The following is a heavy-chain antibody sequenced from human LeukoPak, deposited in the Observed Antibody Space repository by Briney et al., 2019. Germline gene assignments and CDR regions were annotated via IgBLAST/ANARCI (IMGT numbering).Heavy chain of an antibody. CDR1: GYTFINNW. CDR2: INPTGTTT. J-gene: IGHJ5*02. V-gene: IGHV1-46*01. CDR3: ARDNSVGDIAWWFDP. Sequence: GASVKVSCKASGYTFINNWMHWVRQAPGQGLEWVGLINPTGTTTLYAQKFQGRVTLTRDMSTSIDYMELRSLKSEDTAVYYCARDNSVGDIAWWFDPWGQGTLVTVSS. D-gene: IGHD3-10*01.